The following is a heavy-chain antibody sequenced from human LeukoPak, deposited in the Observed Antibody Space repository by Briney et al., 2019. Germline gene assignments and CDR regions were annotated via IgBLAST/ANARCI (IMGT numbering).Heavy chain of an antibody. CDR3: ARGLKMVRGVYYGMDV. J-gene: IGHJ6*02. V-gene: IGHV3-48*04. CDR1: GFTFSGYS. Sequence: QTGGSLRLSCAASGFTFSGYSMNGVRQAPGKGLEWVSYISSSSSTIYYADSVKGRFTISRDNAKNSLYLQMNSLRAEDTAVYYCARGLKMVRGVYYGMDVWGQGTTVTVSS. CDR2: ISSSSSTI. D-gene: IGHD3-10*01.